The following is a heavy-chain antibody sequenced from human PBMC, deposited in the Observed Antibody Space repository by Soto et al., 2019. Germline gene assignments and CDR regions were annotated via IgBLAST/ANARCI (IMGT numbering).Heavy chain of an antibody. CDR3: VRGGGGGLFEH. Sequence: GGSLRLSCATSGFPFNDYYMTWIRQAPGKGLEWLSHISPKSTFRDYADSVKGRFTISRDNTESSLFLQMNSLGVDDTAVYSCVRGGGGGLFEHWGQGVLVTVSS. CDR1: GFPFNDYY. J-gene: IGHJ4*02. CDR2: ISPKSTFR. D-gene: IGHD2-21*01. V-gene: IGHV3-11*06.